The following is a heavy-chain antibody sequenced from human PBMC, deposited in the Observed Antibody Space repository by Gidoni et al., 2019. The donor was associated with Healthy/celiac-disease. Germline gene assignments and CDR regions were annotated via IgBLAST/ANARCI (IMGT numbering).Heavy chain of an antibody. CDR1: GGSFSGYY. J-gene: IGHJ4*02. CDR3: ARGEGKVGARLDY. D-gene: IGHD1-26*01. CDR2: INHSGST. Sequence: QVQLQQWGAGLLKPSATLSLTCAVYGGSFSGYYWSWIRQPPGKGLEWLGEINHSGSTHYNPSLKSRVTISVDTSKNQFSLKLSALTAADTAVYYCARGEGKVGARLDYWGQGTLVTVSS. V-gene: IGHV4-34*01.